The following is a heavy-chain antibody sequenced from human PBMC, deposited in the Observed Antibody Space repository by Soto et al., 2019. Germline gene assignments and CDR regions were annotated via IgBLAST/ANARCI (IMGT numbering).Heavy chain of an antibody. J-gene: IGHJ4*02. CDR1: GLTFSSYA. Sequence: EVQLLESGGGLVQPGGSLRLSCAASGLTFSSYAMSWVRQAPGKGLEWVSNISGNGGITYYADSVKGRFTISRDNSKKAHYLKMNSLRAGETAVYNCAILLVTIVRGVSPPPKEYWGQGTLVTVSP. CDR2: ISGNGGIT. CDR3: AILLVTIVRGVSPPPKEY. V-gene: IGHV3-23*01. D-gene: IGHD3-10*01.